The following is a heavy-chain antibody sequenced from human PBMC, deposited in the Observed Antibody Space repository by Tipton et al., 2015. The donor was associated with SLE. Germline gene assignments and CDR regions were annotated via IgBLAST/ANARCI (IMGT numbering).Heavy chain of an antibody. D-gene: IGHD5-12*01. V-gene: IGHV4-4*07. CDR1: GGSISSYY. CDR2: IYTSGST. CDR3: ARGVDGRVGDWFDP. J-gene: IGHJ5*02. Sequence: TLSLTCTVSGGSISSYYWSWIRQPAGKGLEWIGRIYTSGSTNYNPSLKSRVTMSVATSKNRFSLKLSSVTAADTAVYYCARGVDGRVGDWFDPWGQGTLVTVSS.